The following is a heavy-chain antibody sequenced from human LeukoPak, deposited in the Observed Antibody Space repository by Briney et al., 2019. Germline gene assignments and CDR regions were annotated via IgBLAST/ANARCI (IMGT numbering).Heavy chain of an antibody. CDR3: ARQIASAGTAGFDF. D-gene: IGHD6-13*01. CDR1: GGSISSYY. V-gene: IGHV4-4*07. Sequence: MPSETLSLTCTVSGGSISSYYWSWIRQPAGKGLEWIGRIYSTGSTNYNPSLKSRVTMSVDTSKNQCSLRLRSVTAADTAVYYCARQIASAGTAGFDFWGQGALVTVSS. J-gene: IGHJ4*02. CDR2: IYSTGST.